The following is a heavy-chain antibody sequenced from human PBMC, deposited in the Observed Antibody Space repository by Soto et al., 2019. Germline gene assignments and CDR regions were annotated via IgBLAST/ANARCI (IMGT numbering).Heavy chain of an antibody. V-gene: IGHV1-18*01. CDR2: ISAYNGNT. J-gene: IGHJ4*02. Sequence: ASVKVSCKASGYTFTSYGISWVRQAPGQGLEWMGWISAYNGNTNYAQKLQGRVTMTTDTSTSTAYMELRSLRSDDTAVYYCASANLGIAAAGPVDYWGQGTLVTVPS. CDR3: ASANLGIAAAGPVDY. D-gene: IGHD6-13*01. CDR1: GYTFTSYG.